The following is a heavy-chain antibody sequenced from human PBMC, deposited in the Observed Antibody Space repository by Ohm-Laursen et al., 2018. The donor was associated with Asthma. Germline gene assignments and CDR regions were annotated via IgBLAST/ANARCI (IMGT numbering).Heavy chain of an antibody. J-gene: IGHJ4*02. CDR1: VFTFSNHW. CDR2: INQDGSMW. Sequence: SLRLSRSAGVFTFSNHWSTSVRQAPGRGPEWVANINQDGSMWGDVDSVKGRFAISRDNARNSLYLLMNSLRAEDTAFYYWAVSIYAYGDGADWGQGTLVTVSS. D-gene: IGHD3-10*01. CDR3: AVSIYAYGDGAD. V-gene: IGHV3-7*05.